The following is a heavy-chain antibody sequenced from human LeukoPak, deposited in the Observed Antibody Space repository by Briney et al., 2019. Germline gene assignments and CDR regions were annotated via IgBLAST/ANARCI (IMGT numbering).Heavy chain of an antibody. CDR1: GFTFSTYA. CDR3: AKDRGY. J-gene: IGHJ4*02. Sequence: GGSLRLSCAASGFTFSTYAMTWVRQSPGKGLEWVSAISGSGDNTYYADSVKGRFTISRDNSKNTLHLQMNSLRAEDTAVYYCAKDRGYWGQGTLVTVSS. CDR2: ISGSGDNT. V-gene: IGHV3-23*01.